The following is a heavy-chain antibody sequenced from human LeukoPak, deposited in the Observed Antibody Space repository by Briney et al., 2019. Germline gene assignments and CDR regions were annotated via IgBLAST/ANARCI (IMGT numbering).Heavy chain of an antibody. V-gene: IGHV3-23*01. CDR2: ISGSGGST. J-gene: IGHJ3*02. D-gene: IGHD3-22*01. Sequence: GGSLRLSCAASGFTLHSYTMSWVRQAPGKGLEWVSAISGSGGSTYYADSVKGRFIISRDNSKNTLYLQMSSLRVEDTALYYCAASITMIDDALDMWGQGTMITVSS. CDR1: GFTLHSYT. CDR3: AASITMIDDALDM.